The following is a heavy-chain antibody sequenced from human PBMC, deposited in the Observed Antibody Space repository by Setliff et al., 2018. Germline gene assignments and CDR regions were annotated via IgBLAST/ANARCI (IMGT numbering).Heavy chain of an antibody. J-gene: IGHJ5*02. D-gene: IGHD2-2*01. CDR2: IYYSGST. CDR1: GGSISSGGYY. Sequence: SETLSLTCTVSGGSISSGGYYWSWIRQHPGKGLEWIGYIYYSGSTNYNPSLKSRVTISVDTSKNQFSLKLSSVTAADTAVYYCARGIGGYCSSMSCSNESWPWGQGTLVTVSS. V-gene: IGHV4-31*03. CDR3: ARGIGGYCSSMSCSNESWP.